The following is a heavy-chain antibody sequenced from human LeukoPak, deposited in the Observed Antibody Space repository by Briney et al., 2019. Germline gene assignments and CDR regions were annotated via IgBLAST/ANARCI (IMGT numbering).Heavy chain of an antibody. CDR1: GFTFSSYW. J-gene: IGHJ6*03. CDR3: ARDSGLLDYYYYMDV. V-gene: IGHV3-7*01. CDR2: IKQDGSEK. D-gene: IGHD2-21*02. Sequence: PGGSLRLSCAASGFTFSSYWMSWVRQAPGKRLEWVAHIKQDGSEKYYVDSVKGRFTISRDNAKNSLYLQMNSLRAEDTAVYYCARDSGLLDYYYYMDVWGKGTTVTVSS.